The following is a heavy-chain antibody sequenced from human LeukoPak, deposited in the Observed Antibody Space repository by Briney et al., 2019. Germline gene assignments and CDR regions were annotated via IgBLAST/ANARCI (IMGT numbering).Heavy chain of an antibody. CDR1: GYSFTSDW. CDR2: IDPSDSYT. CDR3: ARSTNGQNDPLDI. J-gene: IGHJ3*02. Sequence: GESLRISCKGSGYSFTSDWISWGRQMPGKGLEWMGKIDPSDSYTSYSPSCQGHVTISPDKSISTAYLQWSSLKPSDTAMYYCARSTNGQNDPLDIWGQGTMVTVSS. V-gene: IGHV5-10-1*01.